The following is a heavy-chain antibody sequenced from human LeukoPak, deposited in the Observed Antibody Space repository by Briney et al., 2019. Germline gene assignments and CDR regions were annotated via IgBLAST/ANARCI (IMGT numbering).Heavy chain of an antibody. CDR2: IYYSGST. CDR1: GGSISGYY. CDR3: ARGQYSSSWPFDY. D-gene: IGHD6-13*01. Sequence: PSETLSLTCTVSGGSISGYYWSWIRQHPGEGLGWIGYIYYSGSTYYNPSLKSRVTISVDTSKNQFSLKLSSVTAADTAVYYCARGQYSSSWPFDYWGQGTLVTVSS. J-gene: IGHJ4*02. V-gene: IGHV4-31*03.